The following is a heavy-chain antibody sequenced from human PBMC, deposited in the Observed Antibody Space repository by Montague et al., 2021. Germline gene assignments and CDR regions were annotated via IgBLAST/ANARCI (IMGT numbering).Heavy chain of an antibody. CDR1: GGSISSSPFY. Sequence: SETLSLTCTVSGGSISSSPFYWGWIRQSPGKGLERIGSNYYRGNTYYDPSPKSRASLSIDTSKNQFSLKMNSVTAADTAVYYCARAGPRYYGGDSLDYWGQGALVTVSS. CDR2: NYYRGNT. J-gene: IGHJ4*02. D-gene: IGHD4-23*01. V-gene: IGHV4-39*01. CDR3: ARAGPRYYGGDSLDY.